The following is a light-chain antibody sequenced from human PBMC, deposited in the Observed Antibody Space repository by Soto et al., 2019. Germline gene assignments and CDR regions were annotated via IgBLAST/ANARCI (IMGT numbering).Light chain of an antibody. CDR1: TSNIGADYG. V-gene: IGLV1-40*01. CDR2: GDN. CDR3: QAFDNRLSGWV. Sequence: QSVLTQPPSVSGAPGQRVTISCTGSTSNIGADYGVHWYQQLPGTAPKLLIYGDNNRPSGVPDRFSGSKSGTSASLAITGLQAEDEADYYCQAFDNRLSGWVFGGGTQLTVL. J-gene: IGLJ3*02.